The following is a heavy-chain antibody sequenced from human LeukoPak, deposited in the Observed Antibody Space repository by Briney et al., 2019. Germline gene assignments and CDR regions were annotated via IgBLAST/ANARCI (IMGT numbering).Heavy chain of an antibody. CDR2: LDDTGGGT. CDR1: GFTFSNYA. J-gene: IGHJ4*02. Sequence: GGSLRLSRTASGFTFSNYAMSWVRQAPGKGLEWVSTLDDTGGGTYYADSVKGRFTISRDNSRNTLSLQMNSLRADDTALYYCAKAAIGVKQQLAHYWGQGTLVTVSS. CDR3: AKAAIGVKQQLAHY. V-gene: IGHV3-23*01. D-gene: IGHD6-13*01.